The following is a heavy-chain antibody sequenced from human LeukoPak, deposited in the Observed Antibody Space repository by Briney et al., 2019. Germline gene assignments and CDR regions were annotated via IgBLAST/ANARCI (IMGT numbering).Heavy chain of an antibody. CDR1: GGSISSGPYY. J-gene: IGHJ4*02. CDR2: IYYGENT. Sequence: PSETLSLTCTVSGGSISSGPYYWGWIRQPPGKGLEWIGNIYYGENTYYNPSLKSRVTISIDTSKNQFYLKLSSLTAADTAVYFCARRDDSSGYHKIFDYWGPGTLVTVSS. CDR3: ARRDDSSGYHKIFDY. D-gene: IGHD3-22*01. V-gene: IGHV4-39*01.